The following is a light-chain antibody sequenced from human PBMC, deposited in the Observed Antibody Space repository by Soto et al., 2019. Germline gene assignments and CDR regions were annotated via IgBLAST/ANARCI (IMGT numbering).Light chain of an antibody. CDR3: QQSYSTRLLT. J-gene: IGKJ4*01. CDR1: QSISSY. V-gene: IGKV1-39*01. CDR2: AAS. Sequence: IRMTQSPSSLSASTGDRVTITCRASQSISSYLNWYQQKPGKAPKLLIYAASSLQSGVPSRFSGSGSGTDFTLTISSLQPEDFATYYCQQSYSTRLLTFGGGTKVDIK.